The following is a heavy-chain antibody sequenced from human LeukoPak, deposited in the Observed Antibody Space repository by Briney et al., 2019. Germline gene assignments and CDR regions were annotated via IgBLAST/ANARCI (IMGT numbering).Heavy chain of an antibody. J-gene: IGHJ6*02. D-gene: IGHD3-10*01. CDR3: ARETDGSGSYMDV. Sequence: GGSLRLSCAASGFTFNNYAMHWVRQAPGKGLEWVAVISYDGSNKYYADSVKGRFTISRDNSKNTLYLQMNSLRAEDTAVYYCARETDGSGSYMDVWGQGTTVTVSS. CDR2: ISYDGSNK. CDR1: GFTFNNYA. V-gene: IGHV3-30-3*01.